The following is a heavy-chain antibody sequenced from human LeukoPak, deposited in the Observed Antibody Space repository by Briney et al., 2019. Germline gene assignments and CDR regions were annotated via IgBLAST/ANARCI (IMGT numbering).Heavy chain of an antibody. V-gene: IGHV3-30-3*01. CDR1: GFTFSSYA. J-gene: IGHJ4*02. CDR2: ISYDGSNK. D-gene: IGHD3-22*01. CDR3: ARGYYDSSGSQYYFDY. Sequence: GGSLRLSCAASGFTFSSYAMHWVRQAPGKGLEWVAVISYDGSNKYYADSVKGRFTISRDNSKNTLYLQMNSLRAEDTAVYYCARGYYDSSGSQYYFDYWGQGTLVTVSS.